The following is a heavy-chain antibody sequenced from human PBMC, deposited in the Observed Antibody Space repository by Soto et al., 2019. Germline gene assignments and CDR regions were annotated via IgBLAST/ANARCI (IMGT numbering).Heavy chain of an antibody. V-gene: IGHV3-23*01. J-gene: IGHJ4*02. CDR3: AKGPEYDILTGCDY. Sequence: EVQLLESGGGFVQPGASLRLSCAASGFTFSLSAMSWVRQAPGRGLDWVSSLSGGGSTTDYADSVKGRFTISRDNSKNTVHLQMNRLRAEDTAVYYCAKGPEYDILTGCDYWGQGALVTVSS. CDR1: GFTFSLSA. D-gene: IGHD3-9*01. CDR2: LSGGGSTT.